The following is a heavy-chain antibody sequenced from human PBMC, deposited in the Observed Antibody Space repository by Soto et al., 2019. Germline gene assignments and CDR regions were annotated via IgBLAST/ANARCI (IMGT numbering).Heavy chain of an antibody. CDR2: IYYSGST. CDR3: ARKKGSSGGTSPYYYYYYMDV. CDR1: GGSISSGGYY. J-gene: IGHJ6*03. V-gene: IGHV4-31*03. D-gene: IGHD2-15*01. Sequence: SDTLSLTCTVSGGSISSGGYYWSWIRQHPGKGLEWIGYIYYSGSTYYNPSLKSRVTISVDTSKNQFSLKLSSVTAADTAVYYCARKKGSSGGTSPYYYYYYMDVWGKGTTVTVSS.